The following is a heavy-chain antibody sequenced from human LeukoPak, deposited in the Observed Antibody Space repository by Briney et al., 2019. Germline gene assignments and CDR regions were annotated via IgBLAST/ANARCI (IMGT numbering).Heavy chain of an antibody. V-gene: IGHV3-48*02. CDR1: GFTFSDYR. D-gene: IGHD3-22*01. J-gene: IGHJ4*02. CDR2: ISDTGHAI. Sequence: GGSLRLSCAVSGFTFSDYRMDWGRQAPGKGPEWVSYISDTGHAIYYADSVKGRFIISRDNARNSLYLQMNSLRDEDTAVYYCARDGYPGGDYWGQGTLVTVSS. CDR3: ARDGYPGGDY.